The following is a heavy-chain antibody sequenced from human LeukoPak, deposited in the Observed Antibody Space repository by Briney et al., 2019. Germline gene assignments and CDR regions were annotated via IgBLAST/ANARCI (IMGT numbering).Heavy chain of an antibody. D-gene: IGHD3-10*01. V-gene: IGHV4-4*02. Sequence: SETLSLTCAVSGVSVRSYNYWSWVRQPPGKSLEWLGEVYHSGSTIYNPSLESRITISMDTSKNQFSLKLSSVTAADTAVYYCARTLPSGTSDYWGQGTLVTVSS. CDR1: GVSVRSYNY. CDR3: ARTLPSGTSDY. J-gene: IGHJ4*02. CDR2: VYHSGST.